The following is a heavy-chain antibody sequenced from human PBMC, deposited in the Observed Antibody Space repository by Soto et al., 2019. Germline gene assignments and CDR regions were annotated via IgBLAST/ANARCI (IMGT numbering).Heavy chain of an antibody. J-gene: IGHJ5*02. D-gene: IGHD3-3*01. CDR3: ARGRDTIFGVVIIPQDWFDP. CDR2: MNPNSGNT. V-gene: IGHV1-8*01. Sequence: GASVKVSWKASGYTFTSYDINWVRQATGQGLEWMGWMNPNSGNTGYAQKFQGRVTMTRNTSISTAYMELSSLRSEDTAVYYCARGRDTIFGVVIIPQDWFDPWGQGTLVTVSS. CDR1: GYTFTSYD.